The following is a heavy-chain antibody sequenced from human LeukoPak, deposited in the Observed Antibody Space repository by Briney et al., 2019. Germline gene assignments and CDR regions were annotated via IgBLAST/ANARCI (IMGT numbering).Heavy chain of an antibody. CDR3: VREDTPATANY. CDR1: GFNFANHA. CDR2: ISGGGDIT. V-gene: IGHV3-23*01. Sequence: GGSLRLSCAASGFNFANHAMSWVRQTAGKGLEWVSAISGGGDITYYADSVRGRFTISRDNSKDTLFLQMHSLRPGDTAVYYCVREDTPATANYWGQGTLVTISS. D-gene: IGHD2-21*02. J-gene: IGHJ4*02.